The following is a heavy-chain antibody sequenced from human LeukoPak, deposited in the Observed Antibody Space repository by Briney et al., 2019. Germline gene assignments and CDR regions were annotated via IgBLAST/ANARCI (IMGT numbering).Heavy chain of an antibody. CDR2: INPNSGGT. V-gene: IGHV1-2*02. J-gene: IGHJ4*02. CDR3: ARELPDLSGYQPTIDY. CDR1: GYTFTGYY. Sequence: VASVEVSCKASGYTFTGYYMHWVRQAPGQGLEWMGWINPNSGGTNYAQKFQGRVTMTGDTSISTAYMELSRLRSDDTAVYYCARELPDLSGYQPTIDYWGQGTLVTVSS. D-gene: IGHD3-22*01.